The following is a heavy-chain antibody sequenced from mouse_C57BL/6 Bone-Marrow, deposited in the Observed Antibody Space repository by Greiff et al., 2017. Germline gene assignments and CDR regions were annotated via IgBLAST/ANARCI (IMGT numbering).Heavy chain of an antibody. Sequence: VQLQQSGAELVKPGASVKLSCTASGFNIKDYYMHWVKQRTEQGLEWIGRIDPEDGETKYAPKFPGKATITADKSSNTAYLQLSSLTSEDTAVYYCASPLYDGYYSYAMDYWGQGTTLTVSS. D-gene: IGHD2-3*01. V-gene: IGHV14-2*01. CDR3: ASPLYDGYYSYAMDY. CDR1: GFNIKDYY. J-gene: IGHJ2*01. CDR2: IDPEDGET.